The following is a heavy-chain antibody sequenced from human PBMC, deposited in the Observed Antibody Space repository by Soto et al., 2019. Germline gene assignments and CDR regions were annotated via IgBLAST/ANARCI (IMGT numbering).Heavy chain of an antibody. Sequence: GPMRLSCAASGLNFRNYHMNWVSKDPVKVLEWVSYIHSGGSRIYYADSLKVRFTISRDNAKNSLYLQMNSLRAEDTAVYYCARDGSTVTTNYHYAMDVWGQGTTVTVS. D-gene: IGHD4-17*01. CDR3: ARDGSTVTTNYHYAMDV. CDR2: IHSGGSRI. CDR1: GLNFRNYH. J-gene: IGHJ6*02. V-gene: IGHV3-48*03.